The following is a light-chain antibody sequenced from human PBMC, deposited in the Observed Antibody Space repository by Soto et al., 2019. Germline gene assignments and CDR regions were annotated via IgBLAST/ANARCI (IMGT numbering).Light chain of an antibody. Sequence: EVVLTQSPATLSLSPGEGATLSCRASQSIGNYLAWYQQKPGQAPRLLIYATSNRATGIPARFSGSGSGTDFTLTISSLAPEYFAFYYCQQRSSLPFTFGPGTKVDIK. J-gene: IGKJ3*01. CDR3: QQRSSLPFT. CDR2: ATS. CDR1: QSIGNY. V-gene: IGKV3-11*01.